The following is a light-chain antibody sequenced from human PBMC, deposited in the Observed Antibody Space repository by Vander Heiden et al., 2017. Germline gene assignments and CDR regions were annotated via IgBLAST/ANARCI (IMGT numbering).Light chain of an antibody. J-gene: IGKJ1*01. CDR1: QTVNDDW. V-gene: IGKV1-5*03. Sequence: DIQMTQSPFALSASVGDRVTITCRASQTVNDDWLAWFQQKPGKVPKVLIYKVSALESGVPARFSGSGSGTEFTLTISDLQPDDLAIYYCQQYSSHPWTFGQGTKVELK. CDR3: QQYSSHPWT. CDR2: KVS.